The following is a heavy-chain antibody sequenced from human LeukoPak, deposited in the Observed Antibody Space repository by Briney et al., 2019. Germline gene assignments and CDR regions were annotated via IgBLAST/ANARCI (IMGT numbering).Heavy chain of an antibody. V-gene: IGHV3-30*04. Sequence: GGSLRLSCAASGFTFSSYAMHWVRQAPGKGLEWVAVISYDGSNKYYADSVEGRFTISRDNSENTLYLQMNSLRAEDTAVYYCARGQRAGGGSSWSDWGQGTLVTVSS. CDR2: ISYDGSNK. CDR1: GFTFSSYA. D-gene: IGHD6-13*01. J-gene: IGHJ4*02. CDR3: ARGQRAGGGSSWSD.